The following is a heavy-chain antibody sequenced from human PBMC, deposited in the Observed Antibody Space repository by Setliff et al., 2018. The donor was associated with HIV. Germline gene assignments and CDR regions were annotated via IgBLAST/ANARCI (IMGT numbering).Heavy chain of an antibody. CDR2: IYTSGST. D-gene: IGHD7-27*01. V-gene: IGHV4-61*02. J-gene: IGHJ6*02. CDR1: GGSISSGSYY. CDR3: ARDLGSGLYYYGMDV. Sequence: ASETLSLTCTVSGGSISSGSYYWSWIRQPAGKGLEWTGRIYTSGSTNYNPSLKSRVTIPVDTSKNQFSLKLSSVTAADTAVYYCARDLGSGLYYYGMDVWGQGTTVTVSS.